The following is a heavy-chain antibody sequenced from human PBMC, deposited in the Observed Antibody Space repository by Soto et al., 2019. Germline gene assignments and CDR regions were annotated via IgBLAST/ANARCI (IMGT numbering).Heavy chain of an antibody. CDR2: IIPIFNTI. CDR1: GGTFSSNA. V-gene: IGHV1-69*13. CDR3: ARVRRERITMIVRLGAFDI. J-gene: IGHJ3*02. Sequence: AAVKVSCKASGGTFSSNAINWVRQAPGQGLEWMGGIIPIFNTIDYAQKFQARVTITADDSTTTAYMELSSLRSEDTAVYYCARVRRERITMIVRLGAFDIWGQGTMVTVSS. D-gene: IGHD3-22*01.